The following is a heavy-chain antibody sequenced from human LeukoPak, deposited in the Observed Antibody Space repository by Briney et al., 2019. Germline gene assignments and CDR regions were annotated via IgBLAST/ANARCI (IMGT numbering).Heavy chain of an antibody. J-gene: IGHJ4*02. V-gene: IGHV3-21*05. CDR2: ISSSSSYI. CDR3: ARDGGLEIAARADY. CDR1: EFTFSSYT. Sequence: GGSLRLSCAASEFTFSSYTMNWVRQAPGKGLEWVSYISSSSSYIYYADSVKGRFTISRDNAKNSLYLQMNSLRAEDTAVYYCARDGGLEIAARADYWGQGTLVTVSS. D-gene: IGHD6-6*01.